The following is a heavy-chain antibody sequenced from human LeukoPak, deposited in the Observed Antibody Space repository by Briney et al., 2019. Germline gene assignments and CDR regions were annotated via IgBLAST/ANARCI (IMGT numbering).Heavy chain of an antibody. D-gene: IGHD3-22*01. J-gene: IGHJ4*02. Sequence: SETLSLTCTVSGGSISSHYWSWIRQPPGKGLEWIGYIYYSGSTNYNPSLKSRVTISVDTSKNQFSLKLSSVTAADTAVYYCARGSTGVVVINGYFDYWGQGTLVTVSS. V-gene: IGHV4-59*11. CDR3: ARGSTGVVVINGYFDY. CDR1: GGSISSHY. CDR2: IYYSGST.